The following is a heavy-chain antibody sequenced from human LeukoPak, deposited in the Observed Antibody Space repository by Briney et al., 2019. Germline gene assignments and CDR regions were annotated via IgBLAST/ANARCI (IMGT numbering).Heavy chain of an antibody. CDR1: GFTFSSYG. J-gene: IGHJ5*02. CDR2: IWYDGSNK. CDR3: ARDLFDSSSTNWFDP. V-gene: IGHV3-33*01. D-gene: IGHD6-13*01. Sequence: AGSLRLSCAASGFTFSSYGMHWVRQAPGKGLEWVALIWYDGSNKYYADSVKGRFTISRDNSKNTLYLQMNSLRAEDTAVYYCARDLFDSSSTNWFDPWGQGTLVTVSS.